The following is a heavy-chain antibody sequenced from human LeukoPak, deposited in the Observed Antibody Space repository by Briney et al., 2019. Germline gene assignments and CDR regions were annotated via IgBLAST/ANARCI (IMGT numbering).Heavy chain of an antibody. Sequence: GGSLRLSCAGSGFTFSNYAMTWVRQAPGKGLEWVSSVSGSGRNTFYPDSVEGRFTISRDNSKDTLYLQMNGLRAEDTAVYFCAKQSAGSAAWYSLHYDFWGQGTLVTVSS. CDR1: GFTFSNYA. V-gene: IGHV3-23*01. D-gene: IGHD6-13*01. CDR2: VSGSGRNT. CDR3: AKQSAGSAAWYSLHYDF. J-gene: IGHJ4*02.